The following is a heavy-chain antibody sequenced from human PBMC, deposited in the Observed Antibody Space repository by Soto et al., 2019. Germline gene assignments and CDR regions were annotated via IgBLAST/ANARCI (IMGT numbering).Heavy chain of an antibody. Sequence: PGGSLRLSCAASGFTFSSYGMHWVRQAPGKGLEWVAVISYDGSNKYYADSVKGRFTISRDNSKNTLYLQMNSLRAEDTAVYYCANTGSGYDSNYYGMDVWGQGTTVTVSS. CDR3: ANTGSGYDSNYYGMDV. D-gene: IGHD5-12*01. V-gene: IGHV3-30*18. CDR1: GFTFSSYG. J-gene: IGHJ6*02. CDR2: ISYDGSNK.